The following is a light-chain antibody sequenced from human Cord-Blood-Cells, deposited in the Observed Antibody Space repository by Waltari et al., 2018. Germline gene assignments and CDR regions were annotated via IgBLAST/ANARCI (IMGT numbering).Light chain of an antibody. J-gene: IGKJ5*01. CDR3: QQRSNWIT. CDR2: DAS. V-gene: IGKV3-11*01. Sequence: EIVLTQSPATLSLSPGERATLSCRASQSVSSYLAWYQQKPGQAPRLLIYDASNRATGIPARFSGSGSGTDFTLTSSSLEPEDFAVYYCQQRSNWITFGQGTRLGIK. CDR1: QSVSSY.